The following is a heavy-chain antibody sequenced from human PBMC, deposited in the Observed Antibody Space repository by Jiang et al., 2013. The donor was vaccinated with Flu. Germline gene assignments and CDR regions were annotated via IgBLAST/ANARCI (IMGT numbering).Heavy chain of an antibody. CDR1: GFTFTMYG. J-gene: IGHJ6*02. D-gene: IGHD1-26*01. CDR2: ISDDGNNQ. CDR3: AKDGATGRDYNYGMDL. Sequence: VQLVESGGGVVQPGRSLRLSCAASGFTFTMYGMHWVRQAPGKGLEWVAGISDDGNNQHYADSVRGRFTISRDQSKKTLHLQMNSMRAEDTALYYCAKDGATGRDYNYGMDLVGPTGPTVT. V-gene: IGHV3-30*18.